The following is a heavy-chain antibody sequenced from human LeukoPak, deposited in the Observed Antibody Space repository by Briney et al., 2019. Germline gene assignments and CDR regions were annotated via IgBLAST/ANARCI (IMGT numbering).Heavy chain of an antibody. CDR2: IKTRADGGTT. D-gene: IGHD3-16*01. Sequence: GGSLRLSCVASGFILSNAWMNWVRQAPGKGLEWVGRIKTRADGGTTDYPAPVKGRFTISRDDSKDTVFLQLNSLRIDDTGVYYCTTGIDDGGGYWGQGTLVTVSS. CDR3: TTGIDDGGGY. CDR1: GFILSNAW. V-gene: IGHV3-15*07. J-gene: IGHJ4*02.